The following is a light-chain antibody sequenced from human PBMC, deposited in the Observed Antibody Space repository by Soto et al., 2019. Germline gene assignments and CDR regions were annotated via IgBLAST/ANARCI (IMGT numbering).Light chain of an antibody. CDR3: SSYTTSTSFIL. V-gene: IGLV2-14*01. CDR2: EVS. J-gene: IGLJ2*01. Sequence: QAVVTQPASMSGSPGQSITISCTGTSSDIGNYDFVSWYQQVPGTAPKAMIYEVSSRPSGVSNRFSGSKSGNTASLTISGLQAEDEAYYYCSSYTTSTSFILFGGGTXLTVL. CDR1: SSDIGNYDF.